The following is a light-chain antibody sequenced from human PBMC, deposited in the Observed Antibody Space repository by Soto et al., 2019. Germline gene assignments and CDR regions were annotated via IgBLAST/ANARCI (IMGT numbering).Light chain of an antibody. J-gene: IGKJ5*01. CDR3: QQRRSWQVT. CDR1: QSLANSF. Sequence: EFVLTQSPGTLSLSPGERATLSCRASQSLANSFIAWYQQKPGQAPRLLIYDASSRPTDIPARFSGSGSGTDFTLTISSLEPEDFALYYCQQRRSWQVTFGQGTRLEI. CDR2: DAS. V-gene: IGKV3D-20*02.